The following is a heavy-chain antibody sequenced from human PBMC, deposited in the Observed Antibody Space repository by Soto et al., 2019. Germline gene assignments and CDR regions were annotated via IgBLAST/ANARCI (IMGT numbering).Heavy chain of an antibody. Sequence: QLQLQESGPGLVKPSETLSLTCTVSGGSVSSSSYSWGWIRQPPGKGLEWIGTIYSSENTYYNPSLMSRVTISVDTSKNQFSLKLSSVTAADTAVYYCASLNGYCISTNCHGYYGMDVWGQGTTVTVSS. CDR2: IYSSENT. J-gene: IGHJ6*02. CDR1: GGSVSSSSYS. D-gene: IGHD2-2*01. V-gene: IGHV4-39*01. CDR3: ASLNGYCISTNCHGYYGMDV.